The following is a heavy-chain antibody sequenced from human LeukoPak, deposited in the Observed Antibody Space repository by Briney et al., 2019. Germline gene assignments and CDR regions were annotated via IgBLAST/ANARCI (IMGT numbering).Heavy chain of an antibody. CDR2: INPSGGST. CDR1: GYTFTSYY. CDR3: AREQAYCSSTSCYGDHYGMDV. Sequence: ASVTVSCKASGYTFTSYYMHWVRQAPGQGLEWMGIINPSGGSTSYAQKFQGRVTMTRDTSTSTVYMELSSLRSEDTAVYYCAREQAYCSSTSCYGDHYGMDVWGQGTTVTVSS. D-gene: IGHD2-2*01. V-gene: IGHV1-46*01. J-gene: IGHJ6*02.